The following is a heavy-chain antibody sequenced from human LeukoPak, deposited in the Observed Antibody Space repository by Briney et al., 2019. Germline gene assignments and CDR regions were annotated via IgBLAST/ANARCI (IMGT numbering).Heavy chain of an antibody. CDR1: GGSISGYY. D-gene: IGHD4-17*01. V-gene: IGHV4-59*01. CDR2: IYYSGST. Sequence: SETLSLTCTVSGGSISGYYWSWIRQPPGKGLEWIGYIYYSGSTNYNPSLKSRVTISVDTSKNQFSLKLSSVTAADTAVYYCARDFTYGDYYFDYWGQGTLVTVSS. J-gene: IGHJ4*02. CDR3: ARDFTYGDYYFDY.